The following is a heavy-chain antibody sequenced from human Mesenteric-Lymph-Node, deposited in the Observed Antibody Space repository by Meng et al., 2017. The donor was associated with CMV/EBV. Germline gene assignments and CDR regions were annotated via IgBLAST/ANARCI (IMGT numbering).Heavy chain of an antibody. CDR1: GFTFSSYA. D-gene: IGHD3-3*01. CDR2: ISYDGSNK. J-gene: IGHJ6*02. Sequence: GESLKISCAASGFTFSSYAMHWVRQAPGKGLEWVAVISYDGSNKYYADSVKGRFTISRDNSKNTLYLQMNSLRAEDTAVYYCARTGGPTYYDFWSGYLGYYGMDVWGQGTTVTVSS. CDR3: ARTGGPTYYDFWSGYLGYYGMDV. V-gene: IGHV3-30*04.